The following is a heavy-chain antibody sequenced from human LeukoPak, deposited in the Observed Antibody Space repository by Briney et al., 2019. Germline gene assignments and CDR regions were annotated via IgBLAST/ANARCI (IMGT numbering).Heavy chain of an antibody. Sequence: ASVKVSCKASGYTFTSYGISWVRQAPGQGLEWMGWISAYNGNTNYAQKLQGRVTMTRNTSISTAYMELSSLRSEDTAVYYCARGLSGSHTATYWGQGTLVTVSS. D-gene: IGHD5-18*01. CDR1: GYTFTSYG. CDR3: ARGLSGSHTATY. V-gene: IGHV1-18*01. CDR2: ISAYNGNT. J-gene: IGHJ4*02.